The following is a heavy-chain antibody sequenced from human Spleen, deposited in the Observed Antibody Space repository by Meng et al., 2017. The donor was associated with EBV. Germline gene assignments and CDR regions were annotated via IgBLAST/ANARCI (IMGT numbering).Heavy chain of an antibody. CDR1: CGPISRSHW. CDR3: ARGRFTIAEPTAFDY. D-gene: IGHD6-13*01. J-gene: IGHJ4*02. V-gene: IGHV4-4*01. Sequence: LREAASGLGTPAGALSLTGTLSCGPISRSHWWIWVRQPPGKGLEWIGEIYHSGSTTYNPSLKSRVTISIPKSKNQFSLKLTSVTAADTAVYFCARGRFTIAEPTAFDYWGQGALVTVSS. CDR2: IYHSGST.